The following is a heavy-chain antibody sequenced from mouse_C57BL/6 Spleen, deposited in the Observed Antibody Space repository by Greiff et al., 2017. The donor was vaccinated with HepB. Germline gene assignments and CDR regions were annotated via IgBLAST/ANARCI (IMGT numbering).Heavy chain of an antibody. V-gene: IGHV1-55*01. D-gene: IGHD2-5*01. J-gene: IGHJ2*01. CDR2: IYPGSGST. CDR1: GYTFTSYW. CDR3: ARDSKDFDY. Sequence: SGAELVKPGASVKMSCKASGYTFTSYWITWVKQRPGQGLEWIGDIYPGSGSTNYNEKFKSKATLTVDTSSSTAYMQLSSLTSEDSAVYYWARDSKDFDYWGQGTTLTVSS.